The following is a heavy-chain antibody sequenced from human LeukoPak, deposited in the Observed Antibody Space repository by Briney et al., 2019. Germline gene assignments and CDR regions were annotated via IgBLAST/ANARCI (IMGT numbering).Heavy chain of an antibody. V-gene: IGHV4-34*01. CDR1: GGSFSGYY. D-gene: IGHD3-10*01. J-gene: IGHJ4*02. CDR3: ARGLGGD. CDR2: INHSGST. Sequence: PSETLSLTCAVYGGSFSGYYWSWIRQPPGKGLEWIGEINHSGSTNYNPSLKSRVTISVDTSKNQFSLKLSSVTAADTAVYSCARGLGGDWGQGTLVTVSS.